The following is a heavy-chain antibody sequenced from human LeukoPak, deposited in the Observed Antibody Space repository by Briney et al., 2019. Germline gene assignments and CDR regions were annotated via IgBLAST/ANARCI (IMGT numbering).Heavy chain of an antibody. CDR3: TKVIRNYDMAFDY. CDR1: GFTFSNYA. CDR2: IGGNDGKT. J-gene: IGHJ4*02. D-gene: IGHD3-9*01. Sequence: PGRSLRLSCATSGFTFSNYAMSWVRQAPGKGLEWVSSIGGNDGKTYYRDSVKGRFTISRDNSKNTLYLQVNSLRAEDTAVYHCTKVIRNYDMAFDYWGQGTLVTVSS. V-gene: IGHV3-23*01.